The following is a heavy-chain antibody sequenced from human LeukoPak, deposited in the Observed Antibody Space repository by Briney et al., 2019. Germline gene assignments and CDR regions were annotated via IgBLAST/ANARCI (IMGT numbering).Heavy chain of an antibody. J-gene: IGHJ4*02. Sequence: TSETLSLTCTVSGGSISSYYWSWIRQPPGKGLEWIGYIYYSGSTNYNPSLKSRVTMSVDTSKNQFSLKLSSVTAADTAVYYCARDRGGNSGVDYWGQGTLVTVSS. D-gene: IGHD4-23*01. CDR1: GGSISSYY. CDR3: ARDRGGNSGVDY. V-gene: IGHV4-59*12. CDR2: IYYSGST.